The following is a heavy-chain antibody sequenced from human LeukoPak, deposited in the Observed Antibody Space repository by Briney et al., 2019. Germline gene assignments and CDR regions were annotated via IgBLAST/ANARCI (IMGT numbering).Heavy chain of an antibody. J-gene: IGHJ4*02. CDR2: IIPIFGTA. CDR1: GGTFSSYA. CDR3: AGWAVASGRTFDY. Sequence: GASVKVSCKASGGTFSSYAISWVRQAPGQWLEWMGGIIPIFGTANYAQKFQGRVTITTDTSTSTAYMELSSLRSEDTAVYYCAGWAVASGRTFDYWGQGTLVTVSS. D-gene: IGHD6-19*01. V-gene: IGHV1-69*05.